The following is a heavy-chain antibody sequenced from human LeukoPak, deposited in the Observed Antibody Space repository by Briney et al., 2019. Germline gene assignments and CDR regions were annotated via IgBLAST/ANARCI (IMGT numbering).Heavy chain of an antibody. D-gene: IGHD6-13*01. CDR1: GFTFSSYW. J-gene: IGHJ3*02. Sequence: PGGSLRLSCAASGFTFSSYWMSWVRQAPGKGLEWVANIKQDGSEKYYVDSVKGRFTISRDNAKNSLYLQMNSLRAEDTAVYYCASPIIIAAAGTAGAFDIWGQGTMVTVSS. CDR2: IKQDGSEK. V-gene: IGHV3-7*01. CDR3: ASPIIIAAAGTAGAFDI.